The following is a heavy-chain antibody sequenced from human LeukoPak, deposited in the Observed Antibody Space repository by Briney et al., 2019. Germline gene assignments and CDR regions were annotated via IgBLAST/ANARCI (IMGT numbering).Heavy chain of an antibody. CDR1: GVSVSTYY. CDR2: INHNGNT. Sequence: SETLSLTCTVSGVSVSTYYWSWIRQPPGKGLEWIGEINHNGNTNYNPSLKSRVTISVDTSKDQFSLKLSSVTAADTAVYYCARHGLVAARHAFDIWGQGTMVTVSS. V-gene: IGHV4-34*01. J-gene: IGHJ3*02. D-gene: IGHD6-6*01. CDR3: ARHGLVAARHAFDI.